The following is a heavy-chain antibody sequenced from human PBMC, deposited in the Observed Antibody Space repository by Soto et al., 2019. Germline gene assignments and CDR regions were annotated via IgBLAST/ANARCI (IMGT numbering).Heavy chain of an antibody. CDR1: GFTFSDYY. V-gene: IGHV3-11*06. CDR3: ARDNCPSTYYYDSSGSPGAFDI. Sequence: GGALRLSCAASGFTFSDYYMSWIRQAPGKGLEWVSYISSSSSYTNYADSVKGRFTISRDNAKNSLYLQMNSLRAEDTAVYYCARDNCPSTYYYDSSGSPGAFDIWGQGTMVTVSS. D-gene: IGHD3-22*01. CDR2: ISSSSSYT. J-gene: IGHJ3*02.